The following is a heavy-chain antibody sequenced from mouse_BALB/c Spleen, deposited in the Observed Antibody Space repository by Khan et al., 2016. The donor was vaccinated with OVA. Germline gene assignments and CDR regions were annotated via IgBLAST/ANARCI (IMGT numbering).Heavy chain of an antibody. J-gene: IGHJ3*01. V-gene: IGHV9-3-1*01. CDR2: INTYTGEP. Sequence: QIQLVQSGPELKKPGETVKISCKASGYTLTNYGMNWVKQAPGKGLKWMGWINTYTGEPTYAEDFKGRIAFSLETSASTAYLQINNLKNEDTATYFCARSNGNYWFAYWGQVTLVTVSA. CDR3: ARSNGNYWFAY. D-gene: IGHD2-1*01. CDR1: GYTLTNYG.